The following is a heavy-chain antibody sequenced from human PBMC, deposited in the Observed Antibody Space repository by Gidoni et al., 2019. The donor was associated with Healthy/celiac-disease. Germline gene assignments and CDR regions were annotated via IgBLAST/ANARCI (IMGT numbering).Heavy chain of an antibody. CDR2: IYYSGST. CDR3: ARDRVYYYDSSGYYSGYYYYGMDV. D-gene: IGHD3-22*01. J-gene: IGHJ6*02. V-gene: IGHV4-59*01. CDR1: GRSISSYY. Sequence: QVQLQESGPGLVKRSETLSLTCTVSGRSISSYYWSWIRQPPGKGLEWIGYIYYSGSTNYNPSLKSRVTISVDTSKNQFSLKLSSVTAADTAVYYCARDRVYYYDSSGYYSGYYYYGMDVWGQGTTVTVSS.